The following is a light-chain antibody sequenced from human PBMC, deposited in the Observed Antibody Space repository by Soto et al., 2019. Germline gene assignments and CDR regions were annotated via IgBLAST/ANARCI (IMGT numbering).Light chain of an antibody. CDR3: QQYGSSPPIT. CDR2: KVS. V-gene: IGKV2-30*02. CDR1: QSLVHSDGNTY. Sequence: DVVATQSPLSLPVTLGQAASISCRSSQSLVHSDGNTYLSWFHQGTGQSPRRLIYKVSNRDSGIPDRFSGSGSGTDFTLTISRLEPEDFAVYYCQQYGSSPPITFGQGTRLE. J-gene: IGKJ5*01.